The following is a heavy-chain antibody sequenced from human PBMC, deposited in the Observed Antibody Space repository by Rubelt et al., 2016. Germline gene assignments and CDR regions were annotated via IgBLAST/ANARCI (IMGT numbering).Heavy chain of an antibody. V-gene: IGHV3-43*01. CDR1: GFTFDDYT. Sequence: EVQLVESGGVVVQPGGSLRLSCAASGFTFDDYTMHWVRQAPGKGMEWVSLISWDGGSTYYADSVKGRFTISRDNSKHYLYLQMNSRRTEATSLYYCAKDTSAARTADYYYYGMDVWGQGTTVTVSS. CDR3: AKDTSAARTADYYYYGMDV. CDR2: ISWDGGST. J-gene: IGHJ6*02. D-gene: IGHD6-13*01.